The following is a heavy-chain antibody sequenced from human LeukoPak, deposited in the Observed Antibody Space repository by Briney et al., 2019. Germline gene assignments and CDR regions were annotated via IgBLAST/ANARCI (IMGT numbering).Heavy chain of an antibody. CDR1: GVTFSSYW. CDR2: IKEDGSEK. CDR3: AREGNGSSWYRYLDY. D-gene: IGHD6-13*01. Sequence: RAGGSLRLSCAASGVTFSSYWMSWVRQAPGKGLEWVANIKEDGSEKYYVDSVKGRFTISRDNAKSSLYLQMNSLRAEDTAVYYCAREGNGSSWYRYLDYWGQGTLVTVSS. V-gene: IGHV3-7*03. J-gene: IGHJ4*02.